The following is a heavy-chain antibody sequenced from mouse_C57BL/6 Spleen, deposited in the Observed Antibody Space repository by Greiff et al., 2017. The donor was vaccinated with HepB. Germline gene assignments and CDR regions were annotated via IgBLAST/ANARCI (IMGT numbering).Heavy chain of an antibody. CDR3: ARTYGYDSYWYFDV. CDR2: INPNNGGT. CDR1: GYTFTDYN. V-gene: IGHV1-18*01. J-gene: IGHJ1*03. D-gene: IGHD2-2*01. Sequence: EVQVVESGPELVKPGASVKIPCKASGYTFTDYNMDWVKQSHGKSLEWIGDINPNNGGTIYNQKFKGKATLTGDKSSSTAYMELSSLTSEDTAVYYCARTYGYDSYWYFDVWGTGTTVTGSS.